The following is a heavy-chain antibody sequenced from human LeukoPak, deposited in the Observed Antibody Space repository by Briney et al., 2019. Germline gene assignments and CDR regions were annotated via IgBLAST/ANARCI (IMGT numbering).Heavy chain of an antibody. CDR1: GFTFSSYG. CDR3: ARGAVTMVRGVIVYYGMDV. V-gene: IGHV3-33*01. Sequence: GGSLRLSCAASGFTFSSYGVHWVRQAPGKGLEWVAVIWYDGSNRYYADSVKGRFTISRDNSKNTLYLQMNSLRAEDTAVYYCARGAVTMVRGVIVYYGMDVWGQGTTVTVSS. CDR2: IWYDGSNR. J-gene: IGHJ6*02. D-gene: IGHD3-10*01.